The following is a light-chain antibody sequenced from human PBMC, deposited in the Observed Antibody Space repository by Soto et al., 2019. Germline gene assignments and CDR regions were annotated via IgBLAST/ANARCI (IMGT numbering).Light chain of an antibody. CDR1: QSVTRDY. V-gene: IGKV3-20*01. Sequence: MVLTQSPGTLSLSPGERAILSCRASQSVTRDYLAWYQHKPGQAPRLLIYGASSRATGIPDRFSGSGSGTAFTRTISRLEPEDFAVYYCQHLDTFGQGTKLEIK. CDR3: QHLDT. J-gene: IGKJ2*01. CDR2: GAS.